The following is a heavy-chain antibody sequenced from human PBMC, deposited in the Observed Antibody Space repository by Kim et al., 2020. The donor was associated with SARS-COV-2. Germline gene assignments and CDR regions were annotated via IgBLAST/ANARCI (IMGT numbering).Heavy chain of an antibody. D-gene: IGHD2-2*01. V-gene: IGHV6-1*01. CDR3: ARDLLVRQLLLGMDV. J-gene: IGHJ6*02. Sequence: VSVKSRITINPDTSKNQFSLQLNSVTPEDTAVYYCARDLLVRQLLLGMDVWGQGTTVTVSS.